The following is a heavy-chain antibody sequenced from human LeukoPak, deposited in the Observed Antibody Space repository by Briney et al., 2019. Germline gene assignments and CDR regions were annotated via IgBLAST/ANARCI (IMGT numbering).Heavy chain of an antibody. CDR1: GDTFTKYN. J-gene: IGHJ5*02. CDR2: INTYNGNT. D-gene: IGHD1-26*01. Sequence: ASVKVSCKASGDTFTKYNINWVRQAPGQGLEWMGWINTYNGNTNYAQKFQGRVTMSTDTSTSTTYMELRSLRSDDTAVFYCARQIVGATSWFDPWDQGTLVTVSS. V-gene: IGHV1-18*04. CDR3: ARQIVGATSWFDP.